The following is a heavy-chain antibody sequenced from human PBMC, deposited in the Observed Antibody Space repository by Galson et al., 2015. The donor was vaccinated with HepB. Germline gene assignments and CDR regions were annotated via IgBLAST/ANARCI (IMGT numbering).Heavy chain of an antibody. D-gene: IGHD6-19*01. CDR1: GYSFTSYW. CDR2: IDPSDSYT. V-gene: IGHV5-10-1*01. CDR3: ARLDPNSSGWYEYAVDY. J-gene: IGHJ4*02. Sequence: QSGAEVKKPGESLRISCKGSGYSFTSYWISWVRQMPGKGLEWMGRIDPSDSYTNYSPSFQGHVTISADKSISTAYLQWSSLKASDTAMYYCARLDPNSSGWYEYAVDYWGQGTLVTVSS.